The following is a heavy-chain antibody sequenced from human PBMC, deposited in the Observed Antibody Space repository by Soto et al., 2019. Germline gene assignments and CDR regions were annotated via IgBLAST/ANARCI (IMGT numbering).Heavy chain of an antibody. CDR3: AKDGGGMYSSGWYYFDY. CDR2: ISYDGSNQ. V-gene: IGHV3-30*18. CDR1: GFTFSSDG. Sequence: QVQLVESGGGVVQPGRSLRLSCAASGFTFSSDGMHWVRQAPGKGLEWVAVISYDGSNQYYADSVKGRFTISRDNSKNTLYLQMNSLRAEDTAVYYCAKDGGGMYSSGWYYFDYWGQGTLVTVSS. J-gene: IGHJ4*02. D-gene: IGHD6-19*01.